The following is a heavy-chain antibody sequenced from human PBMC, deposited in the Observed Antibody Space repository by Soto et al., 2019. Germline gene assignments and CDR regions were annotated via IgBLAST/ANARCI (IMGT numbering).Heavy chain of an antibody. CDR3: ARMASAGTLNWFDP. V-gene: IGHV1-8*02. Sequence: ASVKVSCKSSGYTFINFYISWVRRAAGQGLECLGWMNPGSGKTGYASKFQGRVAMTRDASTGTSHLELSSLTSDDTAVYYCARMASAGTLNWFDPWGQGTLVTVSS. J-gene: IGHJ5*02. CDR1: GYTFINFY. CDR2: MNPGSGKT. D-gene: IGHD6-13*01.